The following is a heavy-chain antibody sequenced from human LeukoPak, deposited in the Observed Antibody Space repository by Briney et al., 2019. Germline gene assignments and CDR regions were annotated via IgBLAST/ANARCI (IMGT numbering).Heavy chain of an antibody. CDR1: GYTFTNYA. Sequence: ASVKVSCKASGYTFTNYAMNWVRQAPGQGLEWMGWINTNTGNPTYAQGFTGRFVFSLDASVSTAYLQIRRLKAEDTAVYYCARVPFVVMGDTGNWFDPWGQGTLVTVSS. J-gene: IGHJ5*02. CDR2: INTNTGNP. V-gene: IGHV7-4-1*01. CDR3: ARVPFVVMGDTGNWFDP. D-gene: IGHD2-8*01.